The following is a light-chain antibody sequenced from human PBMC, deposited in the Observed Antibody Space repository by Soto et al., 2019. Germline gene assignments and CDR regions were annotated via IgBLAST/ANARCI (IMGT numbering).Light chain of an antibody. J-gene: IGLJ2*01. CDR1: SSDVGAYKY. CDR2: DVT. CDR3: SSFTTCSTVL. Sequence: QSALTRPASVSGSPGQSIAISCTGTSSDVGAYKYVSWYQQYPGNAPKLMIYDVTERPSGVSDRFSGSKSGNTASLTISGLEAEDEADYYCSSFTTCSTVLFGGGTKVTVL. V-gene: IGLV2-14*03.